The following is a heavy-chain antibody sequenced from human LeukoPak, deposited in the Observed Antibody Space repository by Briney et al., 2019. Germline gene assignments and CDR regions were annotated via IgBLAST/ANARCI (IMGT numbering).Heavy chain of an antibody. J-gene: IGHJ4*02. V-gene: IGHV3-23*01. Sequence: SGGSLRLSCAASGFTFSSYTMSWVRQAPGKGLGWVSAISGSGGSTYYADSVKGRFTISRDNSKSTLYLQMNRLSAEDTAVYYCAKDYYDSTGYPDYWGQGTLVTVCS. CDR3: AKDYYDSTGYPDY. CDR1: GFTFSSYT. D-gene: IGHD3-22*01. CDR2: ISGSGGST.